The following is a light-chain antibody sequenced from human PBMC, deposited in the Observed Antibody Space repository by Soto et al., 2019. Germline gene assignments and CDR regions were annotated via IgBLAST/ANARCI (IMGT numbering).Light chain of an antibody. Sequence: QSVLTQPASVSGSPGQSITFSCTGAISDVGGYNYVSWYQHHPGKSPQLMIYDVSNRPSGVSNRFSGSKSGNTASLTISGLQAEDEADYYCSSYSTTSTLVFGTGTKVTVL. CDR3: SSYSTTSTLV. CDR1: ISDVGGYNY. V-gene: IGLV2-14*03. CDR2: DVS. J-gene: IGLJ1*01.